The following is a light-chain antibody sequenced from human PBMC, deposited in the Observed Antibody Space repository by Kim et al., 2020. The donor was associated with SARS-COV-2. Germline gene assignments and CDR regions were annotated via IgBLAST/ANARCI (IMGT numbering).Light chain of an antibody. J-gene: IGKJ2*02. CDR1: QRISSSS. CDR2: DTS. Sequence: LSPGERSTRSCRASQRISSSSLAWYQQKPGQAPRLLIYDTSTRATGIPDKFSGSGSGTDFSLTISRLEAEDFAVYYCQQHGSTPRTFGQGTKLEI. V-gene: IGKV3-20*01. CDR3: QQHGSTPRT.